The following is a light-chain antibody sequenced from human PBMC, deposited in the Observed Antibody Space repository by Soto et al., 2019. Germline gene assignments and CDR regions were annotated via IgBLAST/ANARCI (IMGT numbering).Light chain of an antibody. CDR1: QSVSSN. CDR2: GAS. J-gene: IGKJ2*01. V-gene: IGKV3-15*01. Sequence: EIVMTQSPATLSVSPGERATLSCRASQSVSSNLAWYQQKPGQAPRLLIYGASTRATGIPARFSGSGSGTEFTLTISSLQSEVCAVCYCQQYNTWPPGMSTFGQVTKLEIK. CDR3: QQYNTWPPGMST.